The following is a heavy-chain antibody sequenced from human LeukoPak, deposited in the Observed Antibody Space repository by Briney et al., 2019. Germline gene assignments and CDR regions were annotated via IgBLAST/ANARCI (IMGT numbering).Heavy chain of an antibody. J-gene: IGHJ6*02. D-gene: IGHD3/OR15-3a*01. CDR1: DGSISSYY. CDR2: IYYSGST. CDR3: AREGLSVYGMDV. V-gene: IGHV4-59*01. Sequence: SETLSLTCTVSDGSISSYYWSWIRQPPGKGLEWIGYIYYSGSTNYNPSLKSRVTISVDTSKNQFSLKLSSVTAAYTAVYYCAREGLSVYGMDVWGQGTTVTVSS.